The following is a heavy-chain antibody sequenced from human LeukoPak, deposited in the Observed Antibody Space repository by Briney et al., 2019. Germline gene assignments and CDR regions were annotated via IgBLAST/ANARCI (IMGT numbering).Heavy chain of an antibody. Sequence: SETLSLTCAVSGGAISSSNWWSWVRQPPGKGLEWIGEIFHSGSTNYNPSLKSRVTISVDTSKNQFSLKLSSVTAADTAVYYCARSPYYYGSGSYLNWFDPWGQGTLVTVSS. CDR2: IFHSGST. CDR1: GGAISSSNW. V-gene: IGHV4-4*02. CDR3: ARSPYYYGSGSYLNWFDP. D-gene: IGHD3-10*01. J-gene: IGHJ5*02.